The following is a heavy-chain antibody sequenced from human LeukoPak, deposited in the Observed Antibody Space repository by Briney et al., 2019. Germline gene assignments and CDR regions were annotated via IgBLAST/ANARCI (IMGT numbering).Heavy chain of an antibody. V-gene: IGHV3-48*03. D-gene: IGHD3-10*01. CDR2: ISSSGSTI. Sequence: GGSLRLSCAASGFTFSSYEMKWVRQAPGKGLEWVSYISSSGSTIYHADSVKGRFTISRDNAKNSLYLQLNSLRAEDTAVYYCARGRYYGSGSIDYWGQGTLVTVSS. CDR1: GFTFSSYE. CDR3: ARGRYYGSGSIDY. J-gene: IGHJ4*02.